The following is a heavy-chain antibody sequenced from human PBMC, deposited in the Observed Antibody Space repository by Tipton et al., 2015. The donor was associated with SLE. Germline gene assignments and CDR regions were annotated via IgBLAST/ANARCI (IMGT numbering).Heavy chain of an antibody. V-gene: IGHV4-39*07. J-gene: IGHJ6*03. D-gene: IGHD6-19*01. CDR2: INHSGST. CDR1: GGSISSGGYY. CDR3: ARRRAVAGRVPYYMDV. Sequence: TLSLTCTVSGGSISSGGYYWGWIRQPPGKGLEWIGEINHSGSTNYNPSLKSRVTISVDTSKNQFSLKLSSVTAADTAVYYCARRRAVAGRVPYYMDVWGKGTTVTASS.